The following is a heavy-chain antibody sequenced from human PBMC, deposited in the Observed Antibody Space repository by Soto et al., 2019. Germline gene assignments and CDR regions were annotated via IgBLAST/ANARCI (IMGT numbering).Heavy chain of an antibody. CDR2: IYYSGST. CDR1: GGSISSGGYY. V-gene: IGHV4-31*03. J-gene: IGHJ4*02. CDR3: ARESGFGELLGIDY. Sequence: QVQLQESGPGLVKPSQTLSLTCTVSGGSISSGGYYWSWIRQHPGKGLEWIGYIYYSGSTYYNPSLKSRVTRSVDTSKNQFALKLSSVTAADTAVYYCARESGFGELLGIDYWGQGTLVTVSS. D-gene: IGHD3-10*01.